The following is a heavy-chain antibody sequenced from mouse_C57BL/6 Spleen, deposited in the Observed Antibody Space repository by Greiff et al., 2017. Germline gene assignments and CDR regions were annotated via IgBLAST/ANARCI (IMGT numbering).Heavy chain of an antibody. CDR3: ARKGYYGSSYD. J-gene: IGHJ2*01. V-gene: IGHV1-80*01. Sequence: VQLQQSGAELVKPGASVKISCKASGYAFSSYWMNWVKQRPGKGLEWIGQIYPGDGDTNYNGKFKGKATLTADKSSSPAYMQLSSLTSEDSAVYFCARKGYYGSSYDWGQGTTLTVSS. D-gene: IGHD1-1*01. CDR1: GYAFSSYW. CDR2: IYPGDGDT.